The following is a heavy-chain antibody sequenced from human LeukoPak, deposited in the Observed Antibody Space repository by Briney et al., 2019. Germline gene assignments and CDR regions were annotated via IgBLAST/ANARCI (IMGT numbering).Heavy chain of an antibody. J-gene: IGHJ4*02. CDR3: ARGKSTGGWYAKYFDY. D-gene: IGHD6-19*01. CDR2: INPNSGGT. Sequence: ASVKVSCKASGYTFTGYYMHWVRQAPGQGLEWMGWINPNSGGTNYAQKFQGRVTMTRDTSISTAYMELSRLRSDGTAVYYCARGKSTGGWYAKYFDYWGQGTLVTVSS. V-gene: IGHV1-2*02. CDR1: GYTFTGYY.